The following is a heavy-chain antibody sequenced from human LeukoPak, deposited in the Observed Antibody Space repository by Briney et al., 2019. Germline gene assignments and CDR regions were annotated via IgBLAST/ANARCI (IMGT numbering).Heavy chain of an antibody. J-gene: IGHJ5*02. CDR2: INAGNGNT. CDR1: GYTFTRYA. CDR3: ARDSTAITMVRGLLPNWFDP. D-gene: IGHD3-10*01. Sequence: GASVKVSCKASGYTFTRYAMHWVRQAPEQRLEWMGRINAGNGNTKYSQKFQGRVTITRDTSASTAYMELSSLRSEDTAVYYCARDSTAITMVRGLLPNWFDPWGQGTLVSVSS. V-gene: IGHV1-3*01.